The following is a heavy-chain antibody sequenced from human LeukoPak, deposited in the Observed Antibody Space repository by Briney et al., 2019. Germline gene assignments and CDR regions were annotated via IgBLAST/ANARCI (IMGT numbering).Heavy chain of an antibody. CDR2: IYSGGST. Sequence: GGSLRLSCAASGFIFNKFAMSWVRQAPGKGLEWVSVIYSGGSTYYADSVKGRFTISRDNSKNTLYLQMNSLRAEDTAVYYCARDRYGSGSYYTFGFDYWGQGTLVTVSS. V-gene: IGHV3-53*01. J-gene: IGHJ4*02. D-gene: IGHD3-10*01. CDR3: ARDRYGSGSYYTFGFDY. CDR1: GFIFNKFA.